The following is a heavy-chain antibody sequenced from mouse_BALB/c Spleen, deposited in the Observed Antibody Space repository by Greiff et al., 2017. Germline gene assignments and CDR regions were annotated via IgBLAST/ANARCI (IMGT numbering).Heavy chain of an antibody. CDR2: IDPANGNT. CDR3: ASYYGSSPWFAY. D-gene: IGHD1-1*01. V-gene: IGHV14-3*02. J-gene: IGHJ3*01. Sequence: VQLQQSGAELVKPGASVKLSCTASGFNIKDTYMHWVKQRPEQGLEWIGRIDPANGNTKYDLKFQGKATITADTSSNTAYLQLSSLTSEDTAVYYCASYYGSSPWFAYWGQGTLVTVSA. CDR1: GFNIKDTY.